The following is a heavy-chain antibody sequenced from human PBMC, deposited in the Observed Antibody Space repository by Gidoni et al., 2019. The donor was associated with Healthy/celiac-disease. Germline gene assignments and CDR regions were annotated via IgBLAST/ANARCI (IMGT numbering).Heavy chain of an antibody. D-gene: IGHD6-25*01. CDR3: ARDREDGSSAGFDP. CDR1: GFTFSSYG. V-gene: IGHV3-33*01. CDR2: IWYDGSNK. J-gene: IGHJ5*02. Sequence: QVQLVESGGGVVQPGRSLRLSCAASGFTFSSYGMHWVRQAPGKGLEWVAVIWYDGSNKYYADSVKGRFTISRDNSKNTLYLQMNSLRAEDTAVYYCARDREDGSSAGFDPWGQGTLVTVSS.